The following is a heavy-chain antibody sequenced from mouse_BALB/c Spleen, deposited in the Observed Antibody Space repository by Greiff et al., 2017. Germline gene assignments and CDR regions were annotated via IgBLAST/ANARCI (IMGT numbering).Heavy chain of an antibody. D-gene: IGHD1-1*01. CDR3: GREPSYGSRSDAFAY. CDR1: GFNIKDTY. J-gene: IGHJ3*01. V-gene: IGHV14-3*02. Sequence: VHVKQSGAELVKPGASVKLSCTASGFNIKDTYMHWVKQRPEQGLEWIGRIDPANGNTKYDPKFQGKATITADTSSNTAYLQLSSLTSEDTAVYYCGREPSYGSRSDAFAYWGQGTLVTVSA. CDR2: IDPANGNT.